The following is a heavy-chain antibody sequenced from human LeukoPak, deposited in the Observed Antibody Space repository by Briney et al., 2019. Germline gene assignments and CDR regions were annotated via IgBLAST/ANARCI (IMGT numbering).Heavy chain of an antibody. Sequence: SETLSLTCTVSGGSISSGSYDWYWIRQPAGKGLEWIGHIYTSGSSNYSPSLKSRVTISVDTSKNQFSLKLTSVTAADTAVYYCTKGRGIWGQGTLVTVSS. D-gene: IGHD3-10*01. J-gene: IGHJ4*02. V-gene: IGHV4-61*09. CDR3: TKGRGI. CDR1: GGSISSGSYD. CDR2: IYTSGSS.